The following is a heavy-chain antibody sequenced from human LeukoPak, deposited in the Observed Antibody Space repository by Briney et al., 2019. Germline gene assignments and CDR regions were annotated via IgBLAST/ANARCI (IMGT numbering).Heavy chain of an antibody. CDR1: GFIFSNYA. CDR3: ARDYKYAFDN. D-gene: IGHD5-24*01. CDR2: ISSRGDST. V-gene: IGHV3-23*01. Sequence: GGSLRLSCAASGFIFSNYAMSWVRQVPGRGLEWVSTISSRGDSTYVADSVKGRFTISRDNSKNSLYLQMNTVRAEDTAVYYCARDYKYAFDNWGQGTLVTVSS. J-gene: IGHJ4*02.